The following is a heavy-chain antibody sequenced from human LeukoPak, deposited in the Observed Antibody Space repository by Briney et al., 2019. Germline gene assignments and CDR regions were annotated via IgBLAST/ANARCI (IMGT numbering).Heavy chain of an antibody. D-gene: IGHD5-12*01. Sequence: GGSLRLSCAASGFTFSSYAMHWVRQAPGKGLEWVAVISYDGSNKYYADSVKGRFTISRDNSKNTLYLQMNSLRAEDTAVYYCAGDKGGYDSDYYMDVWGKGTTVTVSS. CDR2: ISYDGSNK. V-gene: IGHV3-30*04. J-gene: IGHJ6*03. CDR3: AGDKGGYDSDYYMDV. CDR1: GFTFSSYA.